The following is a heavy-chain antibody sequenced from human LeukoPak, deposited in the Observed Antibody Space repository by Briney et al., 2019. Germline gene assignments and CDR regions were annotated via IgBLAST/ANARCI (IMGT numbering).Heavy chain of an antibody. CDR1: GFTFSSYA. CDR3: ARVRYGELDV. J-gene: IGHJ6*02. Sequence: PVVLLRVSCAASGFTFSSYAVCWSRQAPWNGLESVTSMSGSGGSTYYAASVKGRFTISRDDSKNTLYLQMNSLRAEDTAVYYGARVRYGELDVWGQGTTVTVSS. D-gene: IGHD4-17*01. V-gene: IGHV3-23*01. CDR2: MSGSGGST.